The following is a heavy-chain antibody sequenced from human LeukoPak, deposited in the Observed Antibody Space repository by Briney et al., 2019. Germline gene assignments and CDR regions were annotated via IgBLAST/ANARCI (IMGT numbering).Heavy chain of an antibody. Sequence: PGGSLRLSCTASGFTFGDYAMSWFRQAPGKGLEWVGFIRSKAYGGTTEYAASVKGRFTISRDDSKSIAYLQMNSLKNEDAAVYYCTRGGGITMIVVSYWFDPWGQGTLVTVSS. CDR2: IRSKAYGGTT. V-gene: IGHV3-49*03. CDR1: GFTFGDYA. CDR3: TRGGGITMIVVSYWFDP. J-gene: IGHJ5*02. D-gene: IGHD3-22*01.